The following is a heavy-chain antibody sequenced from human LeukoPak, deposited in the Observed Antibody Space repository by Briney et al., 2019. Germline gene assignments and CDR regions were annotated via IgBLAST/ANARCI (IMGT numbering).Heavy chain of an antibody. J-gene: IGHJ4*02. D-gene: IGHD3-16*02. CDR1: GGSISSSSYY. Sequence: SETLSLTCTVSGGSISSSSYYWGWIRQPPGKGLEWIGSIYYSGSTYYNPSLKSRVTISVDTSKNQFSLKLSSVTAADTAVYYCAGGQIRLGELSLFPFDYWGQGTLVTVSS. CDR3: AGGQIRLGELSLFPFDY. CDR2: IYYSGST. V-gene: IGHV4-39*01.